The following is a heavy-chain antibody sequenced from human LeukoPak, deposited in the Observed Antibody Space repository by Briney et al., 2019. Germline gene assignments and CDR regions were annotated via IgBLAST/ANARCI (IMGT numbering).Heavy chain of an antibody. Sequence: GGSLRLSCAASGFTFSSYAMSWVRQAPGKGLEWVSAISGSGGSTYYPDSVKGRFTSSRDNSKNTLFLQMNSLRAEDTAIYFCAKVGYCTTTSCPFGYWGQGTLVTVSS. CDR2: ISGSGGST. J-gene: IGHJ4*02. CDR3: AKVGYCTTTSCPFGY. D-gene: IGHD2-2*01. CDR1: GFTFSSYA. V-gene: IGHV3-23*01.